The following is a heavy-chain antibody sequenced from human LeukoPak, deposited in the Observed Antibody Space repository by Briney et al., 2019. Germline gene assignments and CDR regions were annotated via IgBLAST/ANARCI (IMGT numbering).Heavy chain of an antibody. CDR3: ARGSEGVVVPEWRYYYYYMDV. CDR2: ISAYNGNT. D-gene: IGHD2-2*01. V-gene: IGHV1-18*01. Sequence: GASVKVSCKASGYTFTSYGISWVRQAPGQGLEWMGWISAYNGNTNYAQKLQGRVTMTTDTSTSTAYMELRSLRSDDTAVYYCARGSEGVVVPEWRYYYYYMDVWGKGTTVTVSS. CDR1: GYTFTSYG. J-gene: IGHJ6*03.